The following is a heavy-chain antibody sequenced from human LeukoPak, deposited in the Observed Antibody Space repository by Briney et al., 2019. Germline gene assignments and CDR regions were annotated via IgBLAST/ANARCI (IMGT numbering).Heavy chain of an antibody. CDR1: GFTFSSYA. CDR3: ARETSGYYFDY. Sequence: PGGSLRLSCAASGFTFSSYAMRWVRQAPGKGLEWVAVISFDGGNKYYADSVQGRFTISRDNSKNTLYLQMNSLRAEDTAVYYCARETSGYYFDYWGQGTLVTVSS. V-gene: IGHV3-30*04. CDR2: ISFDGGNK. D-gene: IGHD5-12*01. J-gene: IGHJ4*02.